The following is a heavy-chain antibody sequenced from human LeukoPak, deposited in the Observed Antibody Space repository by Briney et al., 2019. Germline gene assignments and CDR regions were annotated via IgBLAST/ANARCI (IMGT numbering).Heavy chain of an antibody. V-gene: IGHV4-34*01. J-gene: IGHJ6*03. D-gene: IGHD2-2*01. Sequence: SETLSLTCAVYGGSFSGYYWSWIRQPPGKGLEWIGEINYSGSTNYNPSLKSRVTISVDTSKNQFSLKLSSVTAADTAVYYCARVRGYCSSTSCYPYYYYYYMDVWGKGTTVTVSS. CDR2: INYSGST. CDR1: GGSFSGYY. CDR3: ARVRGYCSSTSCYPYYYYYYMDV.